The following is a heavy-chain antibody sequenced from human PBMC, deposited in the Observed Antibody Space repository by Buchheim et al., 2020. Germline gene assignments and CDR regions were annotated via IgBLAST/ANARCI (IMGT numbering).Heavy chain of an antibody. D-gene: IGHD1-26*01. CDR2: IDPSDSYT. CDR1: GYSFTSYW. Sequence: EVQLVQSGAEVKKPGESLRISCKGSGYSFTSYWISWVRQMPGKGLEWMGRIDPSDSYTNYSPSFHGHVTISADKSISTAYPQWSSLKASDTAMYYCASSSPFLGATYYYYYGMDVWGQGTT. V-gene: IGHV5-10-1*03. J-gene: IGHJ6*02. CDR3: ASSSPFLGATYYYYYGMDV.